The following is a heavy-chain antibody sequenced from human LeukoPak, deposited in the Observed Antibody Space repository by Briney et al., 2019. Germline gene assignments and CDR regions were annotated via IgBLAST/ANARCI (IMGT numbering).Heavy chain of an antibody. Sequence: SETLSLTCTVSGGSISSSSYYWGWIRQPPGKGLEWIGSIYYSGSTYYNPSLKSRVTISVDTSKNQFSLKLSSVTAADTAVYYCARVGDVVVVAATLDYWGQGTLVTVSS. V-gene: IGHV4-39*07. CDR3: ARVGDVVVVAATLDY. D-gene: IGHD2-15*01. CDR1: GGSISSSSYY. J-gene: IGHJ4*02. CDR2: IYYSGST.